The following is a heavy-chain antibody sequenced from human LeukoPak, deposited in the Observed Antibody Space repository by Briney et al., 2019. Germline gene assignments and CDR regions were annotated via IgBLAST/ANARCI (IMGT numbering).Heavy chain of an antibody. CDR1: GFTFSSYS. CDR2: ISSSSSTI. CDR3: TYDHFDS. J-gene: IGHJ4*02. D-gene: IGHD2-21*01. Sequence: GGSLRLSCAASGFTFSSYSMNWVRQAPGKGLEWVSYISSSSSTIYYADSVKGRFTISRDNAKNTLYLHMNSLRADDTAIYYCTYDHFDSWGQGTLVTVSS. V-gene: IGHV3-48*04.